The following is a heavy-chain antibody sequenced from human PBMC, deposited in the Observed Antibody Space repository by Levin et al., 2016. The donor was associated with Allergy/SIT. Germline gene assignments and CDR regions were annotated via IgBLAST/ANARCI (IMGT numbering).Heavy chain of an antibody. Sequence: GGSLRLSCAASGFTFSNAWMSWVRQAPGKGLEWVGFIRSKAHGGTTAYAASVKGRFTISRDDSKSIAYLHMTSLKTEDTAVYYCSRDIWLEDYYYYGMDVWDQGTTVTVSS. D-gene: IGHD3-16*01. J-gene: IGHJ6*02. CDR2: IRSKAHGGTT. CDR3: SRDIWLEDYYYYGMDV. V-gene: IGHV3-49*04. CDR1: GFTFSNAW.